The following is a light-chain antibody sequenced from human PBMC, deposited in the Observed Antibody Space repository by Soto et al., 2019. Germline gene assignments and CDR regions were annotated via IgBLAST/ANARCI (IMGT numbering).Light chain of an antibody. CDR2: DVS. Sequence: QSALTQPASVSGSPGQSITISCTGTSSDVGGYNYVSWYQQHPGKAPKLMIYDVSNQPSGVSNRFSGSKSDNTASLTISGLQAEDEADYYCSSYTTSTTWVFGGGTKLTVL. V-gene: IGLV2-14*01. J-gene: IGLJ3*02. CDR3: SSYTTSTTWV. CDR1: SSDVGGYNY.